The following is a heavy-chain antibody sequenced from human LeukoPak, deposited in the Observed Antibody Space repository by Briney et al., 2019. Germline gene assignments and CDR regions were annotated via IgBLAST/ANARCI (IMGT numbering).Heavy chain of an antibody. V-gene: IGHV4-59*01. CDR1: GASLSSYC. D-gene: IGHD3-10*01. CDR3: ARVGETYGSGSYYRWFDP. Sequence: PSETLSLTCTVSGASLSSYCWSWIRQPPGKGLEWIGSLYFSGNTNYNPSLKSRVTISVDTSKNQFSLKLSSVTAADTAVYYCARVGETYGSGSYYRWFDPWGQGTLVTVSS. CDR2: LYFSGNT. J-gene: IGHJ5*02.